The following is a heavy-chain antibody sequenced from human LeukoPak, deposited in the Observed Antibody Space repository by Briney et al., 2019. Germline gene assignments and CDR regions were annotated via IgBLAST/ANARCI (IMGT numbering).Heavy chain of an antibody. J-gene: IGHJ4*02. CDR2: IKQDGSEI. CDR3: ARDHFYYGSGSYDN. D-gene: IGHD3-10*01. V-gene: IGHV3-7*03. CDR1: GFTIRSYW. Sequence: GGSLRLSCAASGFTIRSYWMSWVRQAPGKGLEWVANIKQDGSEIYYVDSVKGRFTISRDNAKNSLYLQVNSLRAEDTAVYYCARDHFYYGSGSYDNWGQGTLSPSPQ.